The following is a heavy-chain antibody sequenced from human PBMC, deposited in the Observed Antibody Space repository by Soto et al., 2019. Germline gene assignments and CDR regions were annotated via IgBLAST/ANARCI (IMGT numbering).Heavy chain of an antibody. D-gene: IGHD6-19*01. CDR2: IYPGDSDT. CDR1: GYSFTSYW. V-gene: IGHV5-51*01. CDR3: ARPGYSSGWYDAFDI. Sequence: GESLKISCQGSGYSFTSYWIGWVRQMPGKGLEWMGIIYPGDSDTRYSPSFQGQVTISADKSISTAYLQWSSLKASDTAMYYCARPGYSSGWYDAFDIWGQGTMVTVSS. J-gene: IGHJ3*02.